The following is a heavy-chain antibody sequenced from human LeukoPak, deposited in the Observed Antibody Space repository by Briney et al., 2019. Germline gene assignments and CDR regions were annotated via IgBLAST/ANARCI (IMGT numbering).Heavy chain of an antibody. CDR2: ISSSSSYI. CDR3: AKTADTNYGSGSYLDY. Sequence: GGSLRLSCAASGFTFSSYSMNWVRPAPGKGLEWVSSISSSSSYIYYADSVKGRFTISRDNAKNSLYLQMNSLRAEDTAVYYCAKTADTNYGSGSYLDYWGQGTLVTVSS. CDR1: GFTFSSYS. J-gene: IGHJ4*02. V-gene: IGHV3-21*04. D-gene: IGHD3-10*01.